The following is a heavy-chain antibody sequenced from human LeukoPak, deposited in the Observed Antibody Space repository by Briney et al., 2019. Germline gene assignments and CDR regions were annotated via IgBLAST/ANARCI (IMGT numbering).Heavy chain of an antibody. CDR1: GFTFSSYS. D-gene: IGHD5-12*01. Sequence: PGGSLRLSCAASGFTFSSYSMNWVRQAPGKGLEWVSSTSSSSSYIYYADSVKGRFTISRDNAKNSLYLQMNSLRAEDTAVYYCARSRGYSGYDMDYWGQGTLVTVSS. CDR2: TSSSSSYI. V-gene: IGHV3-21*01. J-gene: IGHJ4*02. CDR3: ARSRGYSGYDMDY.